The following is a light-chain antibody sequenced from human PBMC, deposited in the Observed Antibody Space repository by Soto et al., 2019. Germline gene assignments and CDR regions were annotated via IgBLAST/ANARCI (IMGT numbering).Light chain of an antibody. CDR2: GAS. CDR3: QQYNNWPPRGT. V-gene: IGKV3-15*01. J-gene: IGKJ1*01. CDR1: QSVSSN. Sequence: EIVMTQSPATLSVSPGERATLSCRASQSVSSNLAWYQQKPGQAPRLLIYGASTRATGIPARFSRSGSETEFTLTISSVQSEDFAVYYCQQYNNWPPRGTFGQGTKVEI.